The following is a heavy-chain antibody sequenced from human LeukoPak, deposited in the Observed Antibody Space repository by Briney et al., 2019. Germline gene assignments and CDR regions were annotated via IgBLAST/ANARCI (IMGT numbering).Heavy chain of an antibody. V-gene: IGHV1-69*13. D-gene: IGHD4-17*01. CDR1: GGTFSSYA. J-gene: IGHJ4*02. CDR2: IIPIFGTA. Sequence: ASVKVSCKASGGTFSSYAISWVRQAPGQGLEWMGGIIPIFGTANYAQKFQGRVTITADESTSTAYMELSSLRSEDTAVYYCARVGGYYGDYVGYFDYWGQGTLVTVSS. CDR3: ARVGGYYGDYVGYFDY.